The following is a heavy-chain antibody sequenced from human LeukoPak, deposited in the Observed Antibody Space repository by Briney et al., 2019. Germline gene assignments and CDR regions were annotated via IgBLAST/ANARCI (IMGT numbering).Heavy chain of an antibody. D-gene: IGHD3-22*01. CDR2: IRYDGSNK. J-gene: IGHJ4*02. Sequence: PGGSLRLSCAASGFTFSSCWMSWVRQAPGKGLEWVAFIRYDGSNKYYAGSVKGRFTISRDNSKNTLYLQMNSLRAEDTAVYYCAKDTRGPHYDSSGYHDYWGQGTLVTVSS. CDR1: GFTFSSCW. V-gene: IGHV3-30*02. CDR3: AKDTRGPHYDSSGYHDY.